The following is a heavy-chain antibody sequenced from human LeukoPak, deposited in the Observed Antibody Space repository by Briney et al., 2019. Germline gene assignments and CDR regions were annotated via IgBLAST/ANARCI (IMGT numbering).Heavy chain of an antibody. J-gene: IGHJ4*02. CDR3: ARRGYHDYSGFDY. D-gene: IGHD1-26*01. Sequence: PGGSLRLSCAASGFTFISYSMNWVRQAPGKGLEWVSSISSSSSYIYYADSVKGRFTISRDNSKNSLYLQMKRLRAEDTALYHCARRGYHDYSGFDYWGQGTLVTVSS. CDR2: ISSSSSYI. V-gene: IGHV3-21*01. CDR1: GFTFISYS.